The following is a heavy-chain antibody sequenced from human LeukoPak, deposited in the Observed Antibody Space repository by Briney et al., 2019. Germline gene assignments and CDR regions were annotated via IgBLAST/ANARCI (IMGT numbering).Heavy chain of an antibody. V-gene: IGHV1-3*01. CDR1: GYTFTSYA. CDR3: ARDLGTSGYFDY. Sequence: ASVKVSCKASGYTFTSYAMHWVRQAPGQRLEWMGWINAGNGNTKYSQKFQGRVTITRDTSASTAYMELSSLRSEDTAVYYCARDLGTSGYFDYWGQGTLVTVSS. CDR2: INAGNGNT. D-gene: IGHD6-6*01. J-gene: IGHJ4*02.